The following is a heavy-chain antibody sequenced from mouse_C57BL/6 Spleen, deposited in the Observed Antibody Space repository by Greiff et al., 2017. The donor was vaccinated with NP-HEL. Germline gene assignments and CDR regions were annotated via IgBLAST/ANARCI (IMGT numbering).Heavy chain of an antibody. J-gene: IGHJ2*01. D-gene: IGHD4-1*01. Sequence: EVKLMESGGGLVKPGGSLKLSCAASGFTFSDYGMHWVRQAPEKGLEWVAYISSGSSTIYYADTVKGRFTISRDNAKNTLFLQMTSLRSEDTAMYYCARQTGGALFDYWGQGTTLTVSS. CDR1: GFTFSDYG. V-gene: IGHV5-17*01. CDR3: ARQTGGALFDY. CDR2: ISSGSSTI.